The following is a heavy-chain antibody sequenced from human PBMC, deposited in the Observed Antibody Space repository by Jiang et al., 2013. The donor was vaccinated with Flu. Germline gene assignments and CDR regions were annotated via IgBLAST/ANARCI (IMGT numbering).Heavy chain of an antibody. CDR3: ARVISTTATASFDS. CDR1: GFSLSTSGMC. D-gene: IGHD1-26*01. CDR2: IDWDDDK. J-gene: IGHJ4*02. Sequence: KPTQTLTLTCTFSGFSLSTSGMCVSWIRQPPGKALEWLARIDWDDDKYYSTSLKTRLTISKDTSKNQVVLTMTDMGPADTGTYYCARVISTTATASFDSWGPGRLVTVSS. V-gene: IGHV2-70*11.